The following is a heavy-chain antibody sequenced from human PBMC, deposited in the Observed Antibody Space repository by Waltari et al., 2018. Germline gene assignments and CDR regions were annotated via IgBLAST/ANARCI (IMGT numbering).Heavy chain of an antibody. CDR1: GFTFSGNA. J-gene: IGHJ6*02. D-gene: IGHD3-3*01. Sequence: EVQVQESGGDLVQSGGSLRLSCAASGFTFSGNAMRWVRQSPGKGLEWVSGSDGGGVYTEYANPVRGRFTISRDKSKNTLYLQMSSLGADDTAVYYCARFVGVRGSSHMMDVWGQGTTVIVSS. CDR2: SDGGGVYT. CDR3: ARFVGVRGSSHMMDV. V-gene: IGHV3-23*01.